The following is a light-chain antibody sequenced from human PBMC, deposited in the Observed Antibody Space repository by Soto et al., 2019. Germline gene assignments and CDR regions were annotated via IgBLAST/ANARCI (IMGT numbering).Light chain of an antibody. Sequence: EVVLPQSPATLSLSPGESATLSCRASQSVTRSSLAWYQQKPGQSPRLLISGASSRATGIPDRFSGGGSGTDFIFTISSLEPEDFAMYYCQHYGTAQWTFGRGTKVDIK. CDR3: QHYGTAQWT. CDR2: GAS. CDR1: QSVTRSS. V-gene: IGKV3-20*01. J-gene: IGKJ1*01.